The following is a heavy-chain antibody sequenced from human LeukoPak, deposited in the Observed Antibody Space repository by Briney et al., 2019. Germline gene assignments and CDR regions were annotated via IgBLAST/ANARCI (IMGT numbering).Heavy chain of an antibody. CDR2: IYYSGST. CDR1: GGSISSYY. V-gene: IGHV4-59*01. D-gene: IGHD5-12*01. J-gene: IGHJ4*02. Sequence: SETLSLTCTVSGGSISSYYWSWIRQPPGKGLEWIGYIYYSGSTNYNPSLKSRVTISVDTSKNQFSLKLSSVTAADTAVYYCARDSGGYDSHFDYWGQGTQVTVSS. CDR3: ARDSGGYDSHFDY.